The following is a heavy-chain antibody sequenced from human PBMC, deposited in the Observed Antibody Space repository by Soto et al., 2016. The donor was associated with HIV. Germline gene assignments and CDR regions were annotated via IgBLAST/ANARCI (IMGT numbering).Heavy chain of an antibody. D-gene: IGHD1-26*01. CDR3: SSSENSGTYN. CDR2: IRSKNKNYAT. CDR1: GFMFSGSG. Sequence: EVQLVESGGGLVQPGGSLKLSCAASGFMFSGSGMHWVRQASGKGLEWIGRIRSKNKNYATAYGASVKGRFVISRDDSRNMAYLDMNSLKTEDTAVYYCSSSENSGTYNWGQGILVTSPQ. V-gene: IGHV3-73*01. J-gene: IGHJ4*02.